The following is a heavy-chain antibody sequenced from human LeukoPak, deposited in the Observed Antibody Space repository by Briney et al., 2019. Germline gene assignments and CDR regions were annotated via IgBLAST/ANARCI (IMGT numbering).Heavy chain of an antibody. Sequence: GASVKVSCKASGYTFTGYYMHWVRQAPGQVLAWMGWISAYNGNTNYAQKLQGRVTMTTDTSTSTAYMELRSLRSDDTAVYYCASHRSGSGSYHEFDYWGQGTLVTVSS. CDR1: GYTFTGYY. V-gene: IGHV1-18*04. J-gene: IGHJ4*02. CDR2: ISAYNGNT. D-gene: IGHD1-26*01. CDR3: ASHRSGSGSYHEFDY.